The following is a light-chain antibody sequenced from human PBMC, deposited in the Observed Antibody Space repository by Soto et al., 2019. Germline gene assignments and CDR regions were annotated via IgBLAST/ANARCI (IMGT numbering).Light chain of an antibody. J-gene: IGLJ1*01. CDR3: SSYTSSSLYV. V-gene: IGLV2-14*01. CDR1: NSDVGAYNY. Sequence: QSALTQPASVSGSPGQSITISCTGTNSDVGAYNYVSWYQQYPDKAPKLMIYDVSNRPSGVSNRFSGSKSGNTASLTISGLQAEDEADYYCSSYTSSSLYVFGTGTKLTVL. CDR2: DVS.